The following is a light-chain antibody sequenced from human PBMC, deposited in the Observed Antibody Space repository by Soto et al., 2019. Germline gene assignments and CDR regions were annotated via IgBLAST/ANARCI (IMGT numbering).Light chain of an antibody. V-gene: IGLV2-23*01. CDR2: EAS. CDR3: CSHAGSRTYV. CDR1: SSDVGSRNL. J-gene: IGLJ1*01. Sequence: QSVLTQPASVSGSPGQSITISCTGTSSDVGSRNLVSWYQQYPGKAPKLIIFEASKRSSGVSNRLSGSKSGSTASLTISGLQAEDEADYYCCSHAGSRTYVFGSGTTVTVL.